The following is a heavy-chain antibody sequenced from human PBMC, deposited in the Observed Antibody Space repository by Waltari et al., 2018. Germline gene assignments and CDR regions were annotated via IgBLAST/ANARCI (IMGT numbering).Heavy chain of an antibody. D-gene: IGHD3-22*01. V-gene: IGHV1-24*01. Sequence: QVQLVQSGAEVKKPGASVKVSCKVSGYTLTELSMHWVRQAPGKGLEWMGGFDPEDGETIYAQKFQGRVTMTEDTSTDTAYMELNSLRAGDTAMYYCATDYDGNAYVAFDIWGQGTMVTVSS. J-gene: IGHJ3*02. CDR1: GYTLTELS. CDR2: FDPEDGET. CDR3: ATDYDGNAYVAFDI.